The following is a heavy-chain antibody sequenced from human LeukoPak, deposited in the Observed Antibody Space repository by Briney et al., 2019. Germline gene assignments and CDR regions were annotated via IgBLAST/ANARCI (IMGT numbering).Heavy chain of an antibody. CDR2: INPNSGNT. J-gene: IGHJ4*02. Sequence: ASVKVSCKASGYTFTGYYMHWVRQAPGQGLEWMGWINPNSGNTGYAQKFQGRVTITRNTSISTAYMELSSLRSEDTAVYYCARGPWYSSGWPYWGQGTLVTVSS. D-gene: IGHD6-19*01. CDR1: GYTFTGYY. CDR3: ARGPWYSSGWPY. V-gene: IGHV1-8*03.